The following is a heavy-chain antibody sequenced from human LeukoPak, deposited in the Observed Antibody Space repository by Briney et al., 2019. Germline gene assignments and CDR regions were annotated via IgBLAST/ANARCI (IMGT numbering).Heavy chain of an antibody. CDR1: GGTFSSYA. Sequence: ASVKVSCKASGGTFSSYAISWVRQAPGQGLEGMGGIIPIFGTANYAQKFQGRVTITTDESTSTAYMELSSLRSEDTAVYYCAKAAAGNYYYYYMDVWGKGTTVTVSS. D-gene: IGHD6-13*01. CDR2: IIPIFGTA. V-gene: IGHV1-69*05. CDR3: AKAAAGNYYYYYMDV. J-gene: IGHJ6*03.